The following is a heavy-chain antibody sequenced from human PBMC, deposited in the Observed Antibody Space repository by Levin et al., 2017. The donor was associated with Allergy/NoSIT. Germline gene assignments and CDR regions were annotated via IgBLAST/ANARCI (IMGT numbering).Heavy chain of an antibody. J-gene: IGHJ4*02. CDR1: GGSISSYF. CDR2: IYYSGST. D-gene: IGHD6-13*01. CDR3: ARRGYSSSWTLDY. V-gene: IGHV4-59*08. Sequence: PSETLSLTCSVSGGSISSYFWSWIRQPPGKGLEWIGYIYYSGSTDYNPSLKSRVTISVDTSKNQFSLKLSSVTAADTAVYYCARRGYSSSWTLDYWGQGTLVTVSS.